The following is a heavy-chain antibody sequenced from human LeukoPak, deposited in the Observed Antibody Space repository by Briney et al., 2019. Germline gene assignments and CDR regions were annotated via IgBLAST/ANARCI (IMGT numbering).Heavy chain of an antibody. CDR1: GYTFTTYD. D-gene: IGHD3-9*01. CDR3: ARGLGDYNTDWFPASDY. CDR2: MNPGSGDT. V-gene: IGHV1-8*01. J-gene: IGHJ4*02. Sequence: ASVKVSCKASGYTFTTYDMTWVRQATGQGLEWMGWMNPGSGDTAYAQKFQDRVTMTRDTSISTAYMELSSLESEDTAIYYCARGLGDYNTDWFPASDYWGQGTLVTVSS.